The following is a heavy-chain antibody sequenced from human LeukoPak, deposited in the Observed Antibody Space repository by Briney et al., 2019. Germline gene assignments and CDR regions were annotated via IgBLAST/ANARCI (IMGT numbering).Heavy chain of an antibody. CDR2: IYYSGST. CDR3: ARETLSSGWYYWFDP. Sequence: PSETLSLTCTVSGGSISSYYWSWIRQPPGKGLEWIGYIYYSGSTNYNPSLKSRVTISVDTSKSQFSLKLSSVTAADTAVYYCARETLSSGWYYWFDPWGQGTLVTVSS. J-gene: IGHJ5*02. V-gene: IGHV4-59*01. D-gene: IGHD6-19*01. CDR1: GGSISSYY.